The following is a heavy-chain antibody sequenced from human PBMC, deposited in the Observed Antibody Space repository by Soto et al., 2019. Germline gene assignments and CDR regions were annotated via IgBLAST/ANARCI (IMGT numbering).Heavy chain of an antibody. CDR3: ARDDLRRNEALDI. J-gene: IGHJ3*02. D-gene: IGHD2-21*01. V-gene: IGHV3-74*01. CDR1: GFTFSAFW. Sequence: EVQLVESGGDFVQPGGSLRLSCEASGFTFSAFWMHWVRHVPGEGLMWISRTNKDGASCEYADSVKGRFSVSRDNAKNTMFLHMTGLRAEDTAVYYCARDDLRRNEALDIWGQGTVVTVSS. CDR2: TNKDGASC.